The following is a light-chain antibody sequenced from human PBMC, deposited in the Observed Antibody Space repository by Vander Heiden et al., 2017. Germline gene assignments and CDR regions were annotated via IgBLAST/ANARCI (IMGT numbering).Light chain of an antibody. Sequence: DVVMTQSPLSLPVTLGQPASISCSSTQSLVSSDGDTNLQWFQQRPGQSPRRLIYKGSIRDSGVPDRFSGSGSGTDFTLKISSVEAEDVGVYYCRQGTHWPHTFGQGTKLEIK. V-gene: IGKV2-30*01. J-gene: IGKJ2*01. CDR2: KGS. CDR1: QSLVSSDGDTN. CDR3: RQGTHWPHT.